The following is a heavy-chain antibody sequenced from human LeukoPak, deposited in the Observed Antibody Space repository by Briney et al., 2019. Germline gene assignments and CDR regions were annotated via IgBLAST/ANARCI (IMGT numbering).Heavy chain of an antibody. CDR1: GYTFTRYG. J-gene: IGHJ4*02. V-gene: IGHV1-18*01. D-gene: IGHD3-22*01. CDR3: ARDPSDRLYYYDSSGYHR. Sequence: ASVKVSCKASGYTFTRYGISWVRQAPGQGLEWMGWISTYNGNTNYAQKLQGRVTMTTDTSTSTAYMELRSLRSDDTAVYYCARDPSDRLYYYDSSGYHRWGQGTLVTVSS. CDR2: ISTYNGNT.